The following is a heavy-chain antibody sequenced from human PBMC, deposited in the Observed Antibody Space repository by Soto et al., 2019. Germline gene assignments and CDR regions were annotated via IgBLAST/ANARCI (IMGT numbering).Heavy chain of an antibody. J-gene: IGHJ4*02. CDR2: IYHSGST. Sequence: SETLSLTCAVSGGSISSGGYSRSWIQQPPGKGLEWIGYIYHSGSTYYNPSLKSRVTISVDRSKNQFSLRLSSVTAADTAVYYCARVSRGYSYGYGGLNYFDYWGQGTLVTVSS. CDR1: GGSISSGGYS. D-gene: IGHD5-18*01. CDR3: ARVSRGYSYGYGGLNYFDY. V-gene: IGHV4-30-2*01.